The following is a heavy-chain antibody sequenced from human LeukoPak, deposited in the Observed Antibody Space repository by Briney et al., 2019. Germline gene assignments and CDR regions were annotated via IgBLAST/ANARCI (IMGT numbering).Heavy chain of an antibody. Sequence: GGSLRLSCAASGFTFSSYGTHWVRQAPGKGLEWVAFIRYDGSNKYYADSVKGRFTISRDNSKNTLYLQMNSLRAEDTAVYYCAKDYYDSSGYPYFDYWGQGTLVTVSS. CDR2: IRYDGSNK. V-gene: IGHV3-30*02. D-gene: IGHD3-22*01. CDR1: GFTFSSYG. CDR3: AKDYYDSSGYPYFDY. J-gene: IGHJ4*02.